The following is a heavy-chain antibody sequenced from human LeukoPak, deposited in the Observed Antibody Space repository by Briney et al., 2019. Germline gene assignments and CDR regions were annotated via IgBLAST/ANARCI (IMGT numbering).Heavy chain of an antibody. J-gene: IGHJ4*02. Sequence: SETLTLTCTVSGCSISSYYWSWIRQPPGKGLEWIGYIYYSGSTNYNPSLKSRVTISVDTSKNQFSLKMSSVTAADTAVYYCARGGGPTVTTSGGFDYWGQGTLVTVSS. CDR1: GCSISSYY. CDR3: ARGGGPTVTTSGGFDY. V-gene: IGHV4-59*01. CDR2: IYYSGST. D-gene: IGHD4-17*01.